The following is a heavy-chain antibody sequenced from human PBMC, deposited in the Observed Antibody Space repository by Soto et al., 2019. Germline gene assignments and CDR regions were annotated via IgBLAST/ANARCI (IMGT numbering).Heavy chain of an antibody. D-gene: IGHD5-18*01. Sequence: GGSLRLSCAASGFTFSNAWMNWVRQAPGKGLEWVGRIKSKTDGGTTDYAAPVKGRFTISRDDSKNTLYLQMNSLKTEDTAVYYCTTEDTALRGTPVMDVWGQGTTVTVSS. J-gene: IGHJ6*02. CDR3: TTEDTALRGTPVMDV. CDR1: GFTFSNAW. CDR2: IKSKTDGGTT. V-gene: IGHV3-15*07.